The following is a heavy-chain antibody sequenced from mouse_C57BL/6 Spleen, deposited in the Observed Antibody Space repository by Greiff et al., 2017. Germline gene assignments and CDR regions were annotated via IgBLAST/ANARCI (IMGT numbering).Heavy chain of an antibody. Sequence: EVHLVESGGDLVKPGGSLKLSCAASGFTFSSYGMSWVRQTPDKRLEWVATISSGGSYTYSPDSVEGRFTISRDNAKNTLYLQMCSLKSEDTAMYYCARHPLYDGYYGAYWGQGTLVTVSA. CDR2: ISSGGSYT. J-gene: IGHJ3*01. V-gene: IGHV5-6*01. CDR3: ARHPLYDGYYGAY. CDR1: GFTFSSYG. D-gene: IGHD2-3*01.